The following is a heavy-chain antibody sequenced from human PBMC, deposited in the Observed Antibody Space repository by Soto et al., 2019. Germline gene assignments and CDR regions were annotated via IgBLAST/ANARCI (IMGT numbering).Heavy chain of an antibody. CDR2: INHSGST. CDR3: ARERSYGYSSGWCPFDY. V-gene: IGHV4-34*01. J-gene: IGHJ4*02. CDR1: GASFSGYY. Sequence: SETLSLTCAVYGASFSGYYWSWIRQPPGKGLEWIGEINHSGSTNYNPSLKSRVTISVDTSKNQFPLKLSSVTAADTAVYYCARERSYGYSSGWCPFDYWGQGTLVTVSS. D-gene: IGHD6-19*01.